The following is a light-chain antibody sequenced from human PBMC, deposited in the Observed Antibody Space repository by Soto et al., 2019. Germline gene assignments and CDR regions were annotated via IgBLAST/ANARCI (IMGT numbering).Light chain of an antibody. CDR1: QGISNY. CDR2: AAS. V-gene: IGKV1-27*01. Sequence: DIQMTQSPSSLSASVGDRVTITCRASQGISNYLAWYQQEPGKVPKLLIYAASTLQSGVPSRFSGSGSGTDFTLTISSLQPEDVATYYCQKYNSAPPFGQGTRLEIK. J-gene: IGKJ5*01. CDR3: QKYNSAPP.